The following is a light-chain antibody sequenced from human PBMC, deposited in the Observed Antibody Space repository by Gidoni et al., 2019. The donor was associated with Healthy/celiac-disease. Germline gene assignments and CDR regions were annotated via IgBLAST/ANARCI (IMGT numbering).Light chain of an antibody. J-gene: IGKJ5*01. CDR3: QQLNSYPPGT. Sequence: TQLTQSPPSLSAAVGDRVTITCRASQGSSSYLAWYQQKPGKAPKLLIYAASTLQSGVPSRFSGSGSGTDFTLTISSLQPEDFATYYCQQLNSYPPGTFGQGTRLEIK. CDR2: AAS. CDR1: QGSSSY. V-gene: IGKV1-9*01.